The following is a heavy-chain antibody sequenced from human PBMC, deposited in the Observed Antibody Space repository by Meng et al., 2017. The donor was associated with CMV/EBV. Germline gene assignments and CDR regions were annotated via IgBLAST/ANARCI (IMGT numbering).Heavy chain of an antibody. CDR1: GFTFSSYD. J-gene: IGHJ6*02. CDR2: IGTAGDT. Sequence: GGSLRLSCAASGFTFSSYDMHWVRQATGKGLEWVSAIGTAGDTYYPGSVKGRFTISRENAKNSLYLQMNSLRAGDTAVYYCASLSITIFGVVGYGMDVWGQGTTVTVSS. CDR3: ASLSITIFGVVGYGMDV. D-gene: IGHD3-3*01. V-gene: IGHV3-13*01.